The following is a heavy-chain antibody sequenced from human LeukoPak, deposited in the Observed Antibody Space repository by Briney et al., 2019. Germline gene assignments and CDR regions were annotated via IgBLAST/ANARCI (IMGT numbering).Heavy chain of an antibody. D-gene: IGHD6-13*01. J-gene: IGHJ6*02. CDR2: ISGSGGST. CDR3: AFHLLPLYRSSWYDVNYFGMDV. CDR1: GFTFSSYA. V-gene: IGHV3-23*01. Sequence: GGSLRLSCAASGFTFSSYAMRWVRQAPGKGLEWVSAISGSGGSTYYADSVKGRFTISRDNSKNTLYLQMNSLKAEATAVYYCAFHLLPLYRSSWYDVNYFGMDVWRQGTTVAVSS.